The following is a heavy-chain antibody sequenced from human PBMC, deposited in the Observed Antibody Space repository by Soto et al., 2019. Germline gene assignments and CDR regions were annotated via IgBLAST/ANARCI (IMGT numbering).Heavy chain of an antibody. V-gene: IGHV3-53*01. D-gene: IGHD3-22*01. CDR1: GFTVSSNY. J-gene: IGHJ3*02. CDR2: IYSGGST. Sequence: EVQLVESGGGLIQPGGSLRLSCAASGFTVSSNYMSWVRQAPGKGLEWVSVIYSGGSTYYADSVKGRFTISRDNSKNTLYLQMNSLRAEDTAVYYCARPNSSGAQDAFDIWGQGPMVTVSS. CDR3: ARPNSSGAQDAFDI.